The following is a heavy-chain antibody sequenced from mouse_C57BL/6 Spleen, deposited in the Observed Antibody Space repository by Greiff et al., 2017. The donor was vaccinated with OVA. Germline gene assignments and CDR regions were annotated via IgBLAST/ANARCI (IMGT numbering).Heavy chain of an antibody. V-gene: IGHV1-22*01. CDR3: AREGSYYGSSYYAMDY. J-gene: IGHJ4*01. CDR1: GYTFTDYN. CDR2: INPNNGGT. Sequence: EVQLQESGPELVKPGASVKMSCKASGYTFTDYNMHWVKQSHGKSLEWIGYINPNNGGTSYNQKFKGKATLTVNKSSSTAYMELRSLTSEDSAVYYCAREGSYYGSSYYAMDYWGQGTSVTVSS. D-gene: IGHD1-1*01.